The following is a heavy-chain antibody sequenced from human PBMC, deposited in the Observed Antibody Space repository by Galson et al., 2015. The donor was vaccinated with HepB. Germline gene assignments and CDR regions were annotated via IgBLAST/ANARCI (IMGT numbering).Heavy chain of an antibody. J-gene: IGHJ6*02. D-gene: IGHD3-16*01. Sequence: SVKVSCKASGFTFNRSGMQWVRQARGQRLEWIGWIVVGSGNTNYAQKFQERVTITRDTSTSTAYMELSSLRSEDTAVYYCAVAEGDYYGMDVWGQGTTVTVSS. CDR3: AVAEGDYYGMDV. V-gene: IGHV1-58*02. CDR2: IVVGSGNT. CDR1: GFTFNRSG.